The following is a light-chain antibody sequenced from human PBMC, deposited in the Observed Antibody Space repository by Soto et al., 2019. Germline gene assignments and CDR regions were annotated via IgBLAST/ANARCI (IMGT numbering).Light chain of an antibody. V-gene: IGLV1-40*01. J-gene: IGLJ1*01. CDR1: SSNIGAGYD. CDR2: INR. Sequence: QSVLTQPPSVSGAPGQRVTISCTGSSSNIGAGYDVHWYQQLPGTAPKLLIYINRNRPSGVPDRFSGSKSGTSASLAITGLQAEDEADYYCQSYDSSLSGHVFGTGTKVTVL. CDR3: QSYDSSLSGHV.